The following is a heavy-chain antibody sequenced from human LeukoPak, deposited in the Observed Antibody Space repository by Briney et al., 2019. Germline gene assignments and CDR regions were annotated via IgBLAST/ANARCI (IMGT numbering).Heavy chain of an antibody. CDR3: ARGPYSYDSSGAFDI. D-gene: IGHD3-22*01. Sequence: PSETLSLTCTVSGDSISSGDYYWGWIRQPAGKGLEWIGRISSSGTTNYNPSLKSRVTISVDTSKNPFSLKLSSVTAAATAVYFCARGPYSYDSSGAFDIWGQGTMVTVSS. J-gene: IGHJ3*02. CDR2: ISSSGTT. V-gene: IGHV4-61*02. CDR1: GDSISSGDYY.